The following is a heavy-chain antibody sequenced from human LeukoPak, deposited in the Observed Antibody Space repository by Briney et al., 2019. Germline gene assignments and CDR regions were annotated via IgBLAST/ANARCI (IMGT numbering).Heavy chain of an antibody. CDR1: GGSISSSSYY. D-gene: IGHD5-24*01. J-gene: IGHJ6*02. V-gene: IGHV4-39*01. Sequence: NSSETLSLTCTVSGGSISSSSYYWGWIRQPPGKGLEWIGSIYYSGSTYYNPSLKSRVTISVDTSKNQFSLKLSSVTAADTAVYYCARGGVREMATDYYYYYGMDVWGQGTAVTVSS. CDR3: ARGGVREMATDYYYYYGMDV. CDR2: IYYSGST.